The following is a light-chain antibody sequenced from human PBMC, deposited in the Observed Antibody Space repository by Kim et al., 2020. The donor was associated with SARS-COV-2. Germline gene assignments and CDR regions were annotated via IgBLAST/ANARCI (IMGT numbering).Light chain of an antibody. J-gene: IGKJ1*01. Sequence: VAPEERATLSCRASQYISSRLAWYQQKPGPPPRLLIHGASTRATGIPARFSGSGSGTDFTLTISSLQFEDSAVYYCQHYYNWPRTFGQGTKVDIK. CDR3: QHYYNWPRT. CDR2: GAS. V-gene: IGKV3D-15*01. CDR1: QYISSR.